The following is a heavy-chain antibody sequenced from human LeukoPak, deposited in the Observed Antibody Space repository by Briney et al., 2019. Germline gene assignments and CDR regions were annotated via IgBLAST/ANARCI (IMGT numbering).Heavy chain of an antibody. CDR3: ARDGDYYGSGTPHTPYWYSDL. J-gene: IGHJ2*01. Sequence: PSETLSLTXTVSGGSISSYYWSWIRQPPGKGLEWIGYIYYSGSTNYNPSLKSRVTISVDTSKNQFSLKLSSVTAADTAVYYCARDGDYYGSGTPHTPYWYSDLWGRGTLVTVSS. CDR2: IYYSGST. V-gene: IGHV4-59*01. D-gene: IGHD3-10*01. CDR1: GGSISSYY.